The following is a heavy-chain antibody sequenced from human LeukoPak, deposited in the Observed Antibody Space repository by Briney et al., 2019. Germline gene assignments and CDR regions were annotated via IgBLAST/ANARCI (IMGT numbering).Heavy chain of an antibody. CDR2: IKQDGSEK. Sequence: GGSLRLSCAASGFTFSSYWMSWVRQAPGKGLEWVANIKQDGSEKYYVDSVKGRFTISRDNAKNSLYLQMNSLRAEDTAVYYCVRARGSVDTAMITDYWGQGTLVTVSS. V-gene: IGHV3-7*01. D-gene: IGHD5-18*01. J-gene: IGHJ4*02. CDR3: VRARGSVDTAMITDY. CDR1: GFTFSSYW.